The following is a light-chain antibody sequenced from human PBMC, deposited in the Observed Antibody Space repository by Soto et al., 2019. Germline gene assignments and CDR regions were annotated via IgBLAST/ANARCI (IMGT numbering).Light chain of an antibody. J-gene: IGKJ1*01. CDR1: QSISSY. CDR3: KQSDSTPPWT. V-gene: IGKV1-39*01. CDR2: AAS. Sequence: DIQMTQSPSSLSASVGDRVTITCRARQSISSYLNWYQQKPGKAPKLLIYAASSLHSGVTSRFSGGGSGTDFTLTISSLQDEDVATYYCKQSDSTPPWTFGQGTKVEIK.